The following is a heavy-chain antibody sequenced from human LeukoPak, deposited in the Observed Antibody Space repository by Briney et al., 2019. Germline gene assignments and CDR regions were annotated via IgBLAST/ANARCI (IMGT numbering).Heavy chain of an antibody. CDR1: GYTLTELS. D-gene: IGHD3-3*01. CDR2: ISAYNGNT. Sequence: ASVKVSCKVSGYTLTELSMHWVRQAPGQGLEWMGWISAYNGNTNYAQKLQGRVTMTTDTSTSTAYMELRSLRSDDTAVYYCARVGLTIFGVVIIEGGDYWGQGTLVTVSS. J-gene: IGHJ4*02. CDR3: ARVGLTIFGVVIIEGGDY. V-gene: IGHV1-18*01.